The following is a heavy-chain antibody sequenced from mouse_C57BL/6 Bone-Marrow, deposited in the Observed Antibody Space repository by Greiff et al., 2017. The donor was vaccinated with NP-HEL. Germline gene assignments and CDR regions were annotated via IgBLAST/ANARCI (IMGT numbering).Heavy chain of an antibody. CDR1: GYTFTSYG. Sequence: VQLQESGAELARPGASVKLSCKASGYTFTSYGISWVKQRTGQGLEWIGEIYPRSGNTYYNEKFKGKATLTADKSSSTAYMELRSLTSEDSAVYFCARKGYYYGYFDVWGTGTTVTVSS. CDR3: ARKGYYYGYFDV. J-gene: IGHJ1*03. D-gene: IGHD1-1*01. V-gene: IGHV1-81*01. CDR2: IYPRSGNT.